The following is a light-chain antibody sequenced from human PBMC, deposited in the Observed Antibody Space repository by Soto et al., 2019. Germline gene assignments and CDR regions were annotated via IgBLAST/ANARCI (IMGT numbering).Light chain of an antibody. Sequence: DIQMTQSPSTLSASVGHRVPITCRASQSISIWLAWYQQKPGTAHKLLIYDASSLESGVPSRFSGSGSGTEFTLTISSLQPDDFATYYCQQYNSHLYTFGQGTKLEIK. V-gene: IGKV1-5*01. J-gene: IGKJ2*01. CDR3: QQYNSHLYT. CDR1: QSISIW. CDR2: DAS.